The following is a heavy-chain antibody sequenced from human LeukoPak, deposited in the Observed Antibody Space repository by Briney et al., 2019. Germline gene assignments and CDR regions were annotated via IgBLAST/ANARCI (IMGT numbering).Heavy chain of an antibody. CDR2: ISYDGSNK. CDR1: GFTFSSYG. CDR3: ARDTQNYFDY. Sequence: PGGSLRLSCAASGFTFSSYGTHWVRQAPGKGLEWVAVISYDGSNKYYADSVKGRFTISRDNAKNSLYLQMNSLRAEDTAVYYCARDTQNYFDYWGQGTLVTVSS. J-gene: IGHJ4*02. V-gene: IGHV3-30*03.